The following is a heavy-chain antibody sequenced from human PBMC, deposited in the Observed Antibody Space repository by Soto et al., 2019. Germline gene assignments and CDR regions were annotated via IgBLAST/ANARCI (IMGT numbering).Heavy chain of an antibody. D-gene: IGHD1-1*01. J-gene: IGHJ6*02. CDR1: GFTFSSYA. CDR3: AKQQGPGTPYYSAMDV. Sequence: EVQLLEAGGGLVQPGGSQRPSCAASGFTFSSYAMTWVRQAPGKELEWVSTLSGSGGSTYTAASVKGRFTIFRDNSKVTLYLEMNSLRGEDTAVYFCAKQQGPGTPYYSAMDVWGQGTAVTVSS. CDR2: LSGSGGST. V-gene: IGHV3-23*01.